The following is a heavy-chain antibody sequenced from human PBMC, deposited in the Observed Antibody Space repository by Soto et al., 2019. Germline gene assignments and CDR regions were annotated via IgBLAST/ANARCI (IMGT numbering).Heavy chain of an antibody. CDR2: ISYDGSKK. CDR1: GFTFSSYA. CDR3: ARDRYGMDV. J-gene: IGHJ6*02. V-gene: IGHV3-30-3*01. Sequence: QVQLVESGGGVVQPGRSLRLSCAASGFTFSSYAMHWVRQAPGKGLEWVAVISYDGSKKYYADSVKGLFTISRDNSKNTLYLQINSLRAEDTAVYYCARDRYGMDVWGQGTTVTVSS.